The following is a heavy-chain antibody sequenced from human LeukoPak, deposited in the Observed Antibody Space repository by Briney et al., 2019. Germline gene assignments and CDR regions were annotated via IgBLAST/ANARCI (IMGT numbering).Heavy chain of an antibody. CDR3: AKDQGRVVPAAYFDY. Sequence: GGSLRLSCAASGFTLSSYGMHCVRQAPGKALEWVTVIWYDGSNKYYADSVKSRFTISTDNSKNTLYLQMNSLGAEDTAVYYCAKDQGRVVPAAYFDYWGQGTLVTVSS. J-gene: IGHJ4*02. CDR1: GFTLSSYG. D-gene: IGHD2-2*01. CDR2: IWYDGSNK. V-gene: IGHV3-33*06.